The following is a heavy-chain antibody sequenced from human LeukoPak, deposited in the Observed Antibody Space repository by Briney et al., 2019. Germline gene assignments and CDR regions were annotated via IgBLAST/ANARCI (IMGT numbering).Heavy chain of an antibody. CDR1: GGSISSYY. D-gene: IGHD5-24*01. V-gene: IGHV4-59*01. Sequence: KPSETLSLTCTVSGGSISSYYWSWVRQPPRKGLEGDGYIYYSGSTNYNPSLKSRVTISVDTSKNQFSLKLSSVTAADTAVYYCARDGYNSRNWFDPWGQGTLVTVSS. CDR3: ARDGYNSRNWFDP. J-gene: IGHJ5*02. CDR2: IYYSGST.